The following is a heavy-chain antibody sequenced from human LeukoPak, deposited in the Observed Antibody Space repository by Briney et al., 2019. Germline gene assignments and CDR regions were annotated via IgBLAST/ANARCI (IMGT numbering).Heavy chain of an antibody. J-gene: IGHJ4*02. CDR3: ARSVGSERDFDY. CDR1: GGSISSYY. D-gene: IGHD1-26*01. Sequence: PSETLSLTCTVSGGSISSYYWSWIRQPPGKGLEWIGYIYYSGGTNYNPSLKSRVTISVDTSKNQFSLKLSSVTAADTAVYYCARSVGSERDFDYWGQGTPVTVSS. CDR2: IYYSGGT. V-gene: IGHV4-59*01.